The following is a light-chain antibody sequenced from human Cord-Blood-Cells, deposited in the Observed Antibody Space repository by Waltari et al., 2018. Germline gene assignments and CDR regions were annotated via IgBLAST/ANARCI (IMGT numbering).Light chain of an antibody. V-gene: IGLV2-11*01. CDR1: SSHVGCYKY. CDR3: CSYAGSNWV. J-gene: IGLJ3*02. CDR2: DVS. Sequence: QSALTQPRAVSASTGQSVTISCPGTSSHVGCYKYASWYQQHPGKAPQRMIYDVSKRPSGVPDRFSGSKSGNTASLTISGLQAEDEADYYCCSYAGSNWVFGGGTKLTVL.